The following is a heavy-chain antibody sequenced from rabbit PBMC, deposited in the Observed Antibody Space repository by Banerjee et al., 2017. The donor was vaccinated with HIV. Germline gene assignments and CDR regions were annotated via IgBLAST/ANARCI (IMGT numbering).Heavy chain of an antibody. CDR3: ARELYGDGGFAF. J-gene: IGHJ3*01. Sequence: QSLEESGGDLVKPGASLTLTCKASGLDFSNGYWICWVRQAPGKGLEWIACIYPGGSGSTLYASWAKGRFTISKTSSTTVTLQMTSLAAADTATYFCARELYGDGGFAFWGQGTLVTVS. V-gene: IGHV1S40*01. CDR2: IYPGGSGST. CDR1: GLDFSNGYW. D-gene: IGHD2-1*01.